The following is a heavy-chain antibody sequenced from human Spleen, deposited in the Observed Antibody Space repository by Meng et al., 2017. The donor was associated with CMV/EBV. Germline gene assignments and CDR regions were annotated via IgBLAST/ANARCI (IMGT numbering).Heavy chain of an antibody. CDR3: ARDRGFVVVTSGNCFDP. V-gene: IGHV4-39*02. J-gene: IGHJ5*02. CDR1: GGSISSSSYY. CDR2: IYYSGST. D-gene: IGHD2-21*02. Sequence: SETLSLTCTVSGGSISSSSYYWAWIRQPPGKGLEWIGSIYYSGSTYYNPSLKSQVTISVDTSKNQFSLHLNSVTPEDTAVYYCARDRGFVVVTSGNCFDPWGQGTLVTVSS.